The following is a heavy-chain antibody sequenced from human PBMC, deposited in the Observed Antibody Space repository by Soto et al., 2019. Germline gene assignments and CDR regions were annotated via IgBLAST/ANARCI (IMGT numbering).Heavy chain of an antibody. CDR1: GYTFTTHG. Sequence: QVQLVQSGAEVKKPGASVKVSCKSSGYTFTTHGLHWVRQAPGQGLEWMGWINVVNGNTKYSQKIQGRVTITRDTSATTAYMELSSLRSEDTAVYYCAREGCNGGACWADHDYWGQGTLVTVSS. J-gene: IGHJ4*02. CDR2: INVVNGNT. D-gene: IGHD2-21*02. CDR3: AREGCNGGACWADHDY. V-gene: IGHV1-3*01.